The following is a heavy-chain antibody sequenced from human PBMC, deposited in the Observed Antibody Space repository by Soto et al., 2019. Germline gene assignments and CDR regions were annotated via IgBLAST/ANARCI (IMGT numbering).Heavy chain of an antibody. CDR1: GFIVSNAW. CDR3: ATVIAMLRGVIGDV. CDR2: IKSKADGGTI. Sequence: EVQLVESGGGLVKPGGSLRLSCVASGFIVSNAWMTWVRQSPGKGLEWVGRIKSKADGGTIEYTAPVKGRFTISRDDSKNTLHLQMNSLSDEDTAVYYCATVIAMLRGVIGDVWCQGTTVTVSS. V-gene: IGHV3-15*01. J-gene: IGHJ6*02. D-gene: IGHD3-10*01.